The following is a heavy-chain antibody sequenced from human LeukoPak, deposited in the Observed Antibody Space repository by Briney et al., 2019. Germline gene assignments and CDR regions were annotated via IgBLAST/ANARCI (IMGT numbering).Heavy chain of an antibody. V-gene: IGHV4-59*01. CDR1: GFSISNYY. CDR3: ARESSNHLGGYFDL. J-gene: IGHJ4*02. D-gene: IGHD2-15*01. CDR2: IYNGGST. Sequence: SETLSLTCTVSGFSISNYYWSWIRQPPGKGLEWIGYIYNGGSTKYNPSHKSRVTISADTSKNQFSLTLRSVTATDTALYYCARESSNHLGGYFDLWGQGTLVTVSS.